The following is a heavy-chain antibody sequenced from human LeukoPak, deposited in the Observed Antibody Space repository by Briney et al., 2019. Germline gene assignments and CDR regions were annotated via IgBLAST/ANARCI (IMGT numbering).Heavy chain of an antibody. CDR2: ISYDGSNK. V-gene: IGHV3-30-3*01. CDR1: GFTFSSYA. J-gene: IGHJ4*02. CDR3: ARDPRDGYNMYYFDY. Sequence: GGSLRLSCAASGFTFSSYAMHWVRQAPGKGLEWVAVISYDGSNKYYADSVKGRFTISRDNSKNTLYLQMNSLRAEDMAVYYCARDPRDGYNMYYFDYWGQGTLVTVSS. D-gene: IGHD5-24*01.